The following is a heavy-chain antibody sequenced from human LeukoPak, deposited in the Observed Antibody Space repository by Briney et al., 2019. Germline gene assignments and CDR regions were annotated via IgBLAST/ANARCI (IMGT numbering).Heavy chain of an antibody. J-gene: IGHJ4*02. CDR2: ISSSSYI. D-gene: IGHD5-18*01. Sequence: GGSLRLSCAASGFTFSSYSMNWVRQAPGKGLEWVSSISSSSYIYYADSVKGRFTISRDNAKNSLYLQMNSLRAEDTAVYYCARDLEGYSYGSVSGYWGQGTLVTVSS. CDR3: ARDLEGYSYGSVSGY. CDR1: GFTFSSYS. V-gene: IGHV3-21*01.